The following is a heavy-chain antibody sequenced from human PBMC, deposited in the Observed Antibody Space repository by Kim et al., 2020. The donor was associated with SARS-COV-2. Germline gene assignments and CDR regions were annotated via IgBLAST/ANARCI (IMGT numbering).Heavy chain of an antibody. J-gene: IGHJ2*01. V-gene: IGHV4-4*07. CDR1: GGSISSYY. CDR3: ARDGYSSSWYGWYFDL. D-gene: IGHD6-13*01. CDR2: IYTSGST. Sequence: SETLSLTCTVSGGSISSYYWSWIRQPAGKGLEWIGRIYTSGSTNYNPSLKSRVTMSVDTSKNQFSLKLSSVTAADTAVYYCARDGYSSSWYGWYFDLWGRGTLVTVSS.